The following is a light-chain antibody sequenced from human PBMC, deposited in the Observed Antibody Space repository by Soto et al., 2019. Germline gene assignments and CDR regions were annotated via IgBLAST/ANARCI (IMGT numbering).Light chain of an antibody. V-gene: IGLV2-14*01. J-gene: IGLJ1*01. CDR3: SSYRSSSLYV. Sequence: QSALTQPASVSRSPGQSITISCTGTSSDVGGYNYVSWYQQHPGKAPKLMIYDVSNRPSGVSNRFSGSKSGNTASLTISGLQAEDEADYYCSSYRSSSLYVFGTGTKLTVL. CDR2: DVS. CDR1: SSDVGGYNY.